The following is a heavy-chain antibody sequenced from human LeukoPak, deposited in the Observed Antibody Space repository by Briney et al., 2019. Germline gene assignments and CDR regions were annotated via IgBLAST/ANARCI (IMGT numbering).Heavy chain of an antibody. J-gene: IGHJ6*03. Sequence: GGSLRLSCAASGFTFSSYAMHWVRQAPGKGLEWVAVISYDGSNKYYADSVKGRFTISRDNSKNTLYLQMNSLRAEDTAVYYCAREGSVVVPAAIGRYYYYYMDVWGKGTTVTVSS. CDR3: AREGSVVVPAAIGRYYYYYMDV. V-gene: IGHV3-30*04. D-gene: IGHD2-2*01. CDR2: ISYDGSNK. CDR1: GFTFSSYA.